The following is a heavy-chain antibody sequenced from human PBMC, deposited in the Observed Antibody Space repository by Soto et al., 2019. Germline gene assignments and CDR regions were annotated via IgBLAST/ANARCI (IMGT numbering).Heavy chain of an antibody. CDR2: FRTGGDDGTT. D-gene: IGHD3-10*01. J-gene: IGHJ4*02. V-gene: IGHV3-23*01. Sequence: GGSLRLSCAASGFTFSSYSMSWVRQAPAKGLEWVSGFRTGGDDGTTYYADSVKGRFTISRDNSKNTLFLQMNSLRAEDTAIYYCAKKVNSGPGSQYFDYWGQGTLVTVSS. CDR1: GFTFSSYS. CDR3: AKKVNSGPGSQYFDY.